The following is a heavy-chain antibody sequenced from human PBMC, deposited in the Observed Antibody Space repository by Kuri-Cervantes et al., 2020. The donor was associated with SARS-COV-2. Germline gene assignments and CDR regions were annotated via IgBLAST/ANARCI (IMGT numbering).Heavy chain of an antibody. D-gene: IGHD3-3*01. J-gene: IGHJ4*02. CDR3: AREFFGVVNGYFDC. CDR1: GFTFSSYW. CDR2: IKQDGSEK. Sequence: ESLKISCAASGFTFSSYWMSWVRQAPGKGLEWVANIKQDGSEKYYVDSEKGRFTISRDNAKNSLYLQMNSLRAEDTAVYYCAREFFGVVNGYFDCWGQGTLVTVSS. V-gene: IGHV3-7*01.